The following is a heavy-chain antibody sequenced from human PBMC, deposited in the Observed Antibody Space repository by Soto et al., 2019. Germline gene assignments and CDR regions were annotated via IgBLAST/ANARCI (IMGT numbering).Heavy chain of an antibody. V-gene: IGHV3-33*01. CDR1: GFTFSSYG. CDR2: IWYDGSNK. D-gene: IGHD3-10*01. Sequence: QVQLVESGGGVVQPGRSLRLSCAASGFTFSSYGMHWVRQAPGKGLEWVAVIWYDGSNKYYADSVKGRFTISRDNSKNPLYLQMNSLRAEDTAVYYCASPYYGSGSLFDYWGQGTLVTVSS. J-gene: IGHJ4*02. CDR3: ASPYYGSGSLFDY.